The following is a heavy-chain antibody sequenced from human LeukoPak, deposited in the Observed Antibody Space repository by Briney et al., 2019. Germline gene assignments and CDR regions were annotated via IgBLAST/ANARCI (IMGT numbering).Heavy chain of an antibody. V-gene: IGHV3-11*04. J-gene: IGHJ3*02. CDR3: ARDQGLSGSYLDAFDI. D-gene: IGHD1-26*01. CDR1: GFTFSDYN. CDR2: ISRSGSTI. Sequence: PGGSLRLSCAASGFTFSDYNMRWIRQAPGKGLEWVSSISRSGSTIYYADSVKGRFTISRDNAKNSLYLQMNSLRAEDTAVYYCARDQGLSGSYLDAFDIWGQGTMVTVSS.